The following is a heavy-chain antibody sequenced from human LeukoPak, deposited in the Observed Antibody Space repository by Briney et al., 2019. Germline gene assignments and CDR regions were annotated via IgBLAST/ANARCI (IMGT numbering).Heavy chain of an antibody. CDR3: ARDTWYSNSWLHAFDI. V-gene: IGHV3-48*01. J-gene: IGHJ3*02. Sequence: GGSLRLSCAASGFTFRNCAMSWVRQAPGKGLEWFSFINSNSRTIYYADSVKGRFTISRDNAKNSLYLQMDSLRAEDTGLYYCARDTWYSNSWLHAFDIWGRGTMVTVSS. CDR1: GFTFRNCA. D-gene: IGHD6-13*01. CDR2: INSNSRTI.